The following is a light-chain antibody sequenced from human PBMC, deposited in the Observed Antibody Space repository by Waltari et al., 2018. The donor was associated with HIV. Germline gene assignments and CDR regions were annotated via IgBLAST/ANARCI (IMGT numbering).Light chain of an antibody. CDR1: DNINNY. Sequence: DIQMTQSPSALSASAGDRVTITCRASDNINNYLAWYQQKPGKAPKLLIYNASTLEGGVPSRFSGSGFATDFTLTISSLEPDDSATYYCQQYYTYPLFGGGTKVEI. CDR2: NAS. V-gene: IGKV1-5*03. J-gene: IGKJ4*01. CDR3: QQYYTYPL.